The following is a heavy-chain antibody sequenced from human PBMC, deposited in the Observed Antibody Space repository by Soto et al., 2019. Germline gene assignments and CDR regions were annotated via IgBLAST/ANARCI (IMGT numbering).Heavy chain of an antibody. Sequence: PGGSLRLSCAASGFTFSSYAMHWVRQAPGKGLEWVAVISYDGSNKYYADSVKGRFTISRDNSKNTLYLQMNSLRAEDTAVYYCARTSGMLAGPVDYWGQGILVTVSS. CDR3: ARTSGMLAGPVDY. V-gene: IGHV3-30-3*01. D-gene: IGHD6-19*01. J-gene: IGHJ4*02. CDR1: GFTFSSYA. CDR2: ISYDGSNK.